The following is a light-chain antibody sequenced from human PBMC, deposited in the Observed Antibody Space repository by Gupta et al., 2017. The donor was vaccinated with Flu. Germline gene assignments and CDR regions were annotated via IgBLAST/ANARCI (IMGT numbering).Light chain of an antibody. CDR3: SSYSSSNILV. CDR1: SSDLGGYNY. V-gene: IGLV2-14*01. Sequence: QSALTQPASASGSPGQSITISCTGTSSDLGGYNYVSWYQHPPGKAPKLMIFEVNRRPSGVSNRFSGSKSGNTASLTISGLQAEDEADYYCSSYSSSNILVFGGGTRVTVL. J-gene: IGLJ3*02. CDR2: EVN.